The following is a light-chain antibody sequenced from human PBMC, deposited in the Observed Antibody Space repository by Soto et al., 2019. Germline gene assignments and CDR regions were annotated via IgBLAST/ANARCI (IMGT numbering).Light chain of an antibody. CDR1: HTISSSY. J-gene: IGKJ1*01. CDR3: QQYVTSSPRT. CDR2: GIS. V-gene: IGKV3-20*01. Sequence: EIVLTQSPGTLSLSPGERATLSCRASHTISSSYLAWYQQKPGQAPRLLMYGISRRATGIPDRFSGSGSGTDFTPPITRLEPEDFSVYYCQQYVTSSPRTFGQGTKVEIK.